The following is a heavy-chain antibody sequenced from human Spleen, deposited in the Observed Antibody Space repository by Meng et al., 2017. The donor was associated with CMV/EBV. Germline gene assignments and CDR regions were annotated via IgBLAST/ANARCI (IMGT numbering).Heavy chain of an antibody. CDR3: ARGWYYYDSSGYLDY. D-gene: IGHD3-22*01. Sequence: SETLSLTCTVSGGSISSGDYYWSWIRQPPGKGLEWIGYIYYSGSTYYNPSLKSRVTISVDTSKNQFSLKLSSVTAADTAVYYCARGWYYYDSSGYLDYWGQGTLVTVSS. J-gene: IGHJ4*02. V-gene: IGHV4-30-4*08. CDR1: GGSISSGDYY. CDR2: IYYSGST.